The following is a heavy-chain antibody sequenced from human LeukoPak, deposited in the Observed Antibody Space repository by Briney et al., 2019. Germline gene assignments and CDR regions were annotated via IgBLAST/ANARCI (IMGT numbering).Heavy chain of an antibody. CDR3: ARGGYYYDSSGYI. CDR2: INSDGSST. V-gene: IGHV3-74*01. CDR1: GFTFSSYW. Sequence: GGSLRLSCAASGFTFSSYWMHWVRQAPGKGLVWVSRINSDGSSTSYADSVKGRSTISRDNAKNTLHLQMNSLRAEDTAVYYCARGGYYYDSSGYIWGQGTLVTVSS. D-gene: IGHD3-22*01. J-gene: IGHJ4*02.